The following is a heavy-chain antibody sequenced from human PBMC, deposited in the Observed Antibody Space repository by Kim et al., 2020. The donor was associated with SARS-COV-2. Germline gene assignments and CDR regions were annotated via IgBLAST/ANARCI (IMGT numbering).Heavy chain of an antibody. CDR3: ATDGNCTSIKCPKLGGMDV. CDR1: GGTLSSYA. CDR2: IIPIFGKI. V-gene: IGHV1-69*13. D-gene: IGHD2-2*01. Sequence: SVKVSCKASGGTLSSYAISWVRQAPGQGLEWMGGIIPIFGKINYAQKFQGRVTITADESTGTAYMELSSLRFEDTAMYYFATDGNCTSIKCPKLGGMDV. J-gene: IGHJ6*01.